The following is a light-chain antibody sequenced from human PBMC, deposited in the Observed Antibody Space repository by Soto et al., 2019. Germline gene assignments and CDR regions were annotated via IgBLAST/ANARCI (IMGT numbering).Light chain of an antibody. V-gene: IGLV1-44*01. J-gene: IGLJ1*01. Sequence: QSALTQPHSASGTPGQRVTISCSGSSSNIGTSSVHWFQQLPGTAPKLLISTTNQRPSGVPERFSGSKSGTSASLAISGLQSEEEVDYYCAEWEDRLNCHVCGTGTRSPS. CDR3: AEWEDRLNCHV. CDR2: TTN. CDR1: SSNIGTSS.